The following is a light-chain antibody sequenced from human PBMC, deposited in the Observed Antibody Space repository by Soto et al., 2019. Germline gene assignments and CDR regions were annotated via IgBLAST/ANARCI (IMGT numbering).Light chain of an antibody. V-gene: IGKV3-11*01. CDR1: QSVSSY. J-gene: IGKJ4*01. CDR2: DVT. CDR3: QHRSTWPLT. Sequence: EIVLTQSPATLSLSPGERATLSCRASQSVSSYLAWYQQKLGQAPRLLIYDVTNRATGIPARFSGSGSGTDFTLTISSLEPEDFAVYYCQHRSTWPLTFGGGTKVEI.